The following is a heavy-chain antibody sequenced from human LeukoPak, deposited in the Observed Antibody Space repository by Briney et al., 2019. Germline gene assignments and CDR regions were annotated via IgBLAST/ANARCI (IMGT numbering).Heavy chain of an antibody. CDR2: INSDGSST. CDR3: ARLSAYYYGSFFYYYMDV. D-gene: IGHD3-10*01. CDR1: GFSFSNYW. J-gene: IGHJ6*03. V-gene: IGHV3-74*01. Sequence: GGSLRLSCAASGFSFSNYWMHWVRQAPGKGLVWVSRINSDGSSTTYADSVKGRFTISRDNAKNSVYLHMNSLRAEDTALYYCARLSAYYYGSFFYYYMDVWGKGTTVTVSS.